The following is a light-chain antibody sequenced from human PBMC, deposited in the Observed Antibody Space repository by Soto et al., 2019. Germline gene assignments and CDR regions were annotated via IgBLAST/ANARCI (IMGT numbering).Light chain of an antibody. J-gene: IGLJ2*01. CDR3: QSYDSSLSAVV. Sequence: QSVLTQPPSVSGAPGQRVTISCTGSSSNIGAGYDVKWYQQLPGTAPKLLIHGNSNRPSGVPDRFSGSKSGTSASLAITGLQAEDEADYYRQSYDSSLSAVVFGGGTKLTVL. CDR1: SSNIGAGYD. CDR2: GNS. V-gene: IGLV1-40*01.